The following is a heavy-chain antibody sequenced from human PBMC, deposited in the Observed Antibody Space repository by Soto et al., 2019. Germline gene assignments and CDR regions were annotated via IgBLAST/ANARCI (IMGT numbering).Heavy chain of an antibody. Sequence: QVQLVQSGAEVKKPESSVKVSCKAPGGTFSTYAISWVRQAPGQGLEWMGGIIPMFGTANYAQRFQDRVTNTADESTNTVYMELSSVRSEDTAVYFCASGIQLWLRRINNGYSGWGQGTLVTVSS. CDR1: GGTFSTYA. CDR2: IIPMFGTA. J-gene: IGHJ4*02. V-gene: IGHV1-69*12. D-gene: IGHD5-18*01. CDR3: ASGIQLWLRRINNGYSG.